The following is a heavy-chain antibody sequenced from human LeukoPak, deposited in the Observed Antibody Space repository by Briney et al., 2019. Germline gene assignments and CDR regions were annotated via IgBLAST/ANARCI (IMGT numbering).Heavy chain of an antibody. Sequence: GGSLRPSCAASGFTFSTYGMHWVRQVTGKGLVWVSRINSDGSSTIYADSVRGRFTISRDNAKNTLYLQMNSLRAEDTAVYYCAGEIFGGHFDYWGQGTLVTVSS. V-gene: IGHV3-74*01. CDR3: AGEIFGGHFDY. CDR2: INSDGSST. CDR1: GFTFSTYG. J-gene: IGHJ4*02. D-gene: IGHD3-3*01.